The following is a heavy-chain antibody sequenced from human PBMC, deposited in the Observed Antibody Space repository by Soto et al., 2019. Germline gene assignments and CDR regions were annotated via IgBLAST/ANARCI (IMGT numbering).Heavy chain of an antibody. V-gene: IGHV3-74*01. Sequence: PGGSLRLSCAASGFPLSNYWMHWVRQAPGEGLVWASRIGSDGGGTTYADSVKGRFTISRDNAKNTLYLQMNSLRVEDTAVYYCTRVVDGSAGEFDYWGQGTLVTVSS. CDR2: IGSDGGGT. J-gene: IGHJ4*02. CDR3: TRVVDGSAGEFDY. CDR1: GFPLSNYW. D-gene: IGHD3-10*01.